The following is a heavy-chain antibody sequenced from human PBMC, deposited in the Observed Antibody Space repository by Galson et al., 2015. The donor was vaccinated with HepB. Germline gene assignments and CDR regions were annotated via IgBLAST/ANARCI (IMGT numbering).Heavy chain of an antibody. CDR2: INPNSGGT. V-gene: IGHV1-2*04. CDR3: ARSPQYYYDSSGRQNFDY. D-gene: IGHD3-22*01. J-gene: IGHJ4*02. CDR1: GYTFTGYY. Sequence: SVKVSCKASGYTFTGYYTHWVRQAPGQGLEWMGWINPNSGGTNYAQKFQGWVTMTRDTSISTAYMELSRLRSDDTAVYYCARSPQYYYDSSGRQNFDYWGQGTLVTVSS.